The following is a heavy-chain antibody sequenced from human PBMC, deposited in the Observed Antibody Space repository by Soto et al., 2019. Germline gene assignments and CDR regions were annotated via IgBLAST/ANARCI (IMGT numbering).Heavy chain of an antibody. CDR3: ERGTAAHLDT. Sequence: QVQLHQSGPGLVKPSQTLSLTCAISGDSVSSNTAVWNWIRQSPSRGLEWLGRTYYRSQWYNDYGLSLKSRITINPDTSKNQCSLQLNSLTPYDTAMYYCERGTAAHLDTWGRGTLVTVSS. V-gene: IGHV6-1*01. CDR2: TYYRSQWYN. J-gene: IGHJ4*02. CDR1: GDSVSSNTAV. D-gene: IGHD2-21*02.